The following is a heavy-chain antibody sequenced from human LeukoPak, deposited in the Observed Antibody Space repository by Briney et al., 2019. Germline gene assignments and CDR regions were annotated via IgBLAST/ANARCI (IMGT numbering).Heavy chain of an antibody. Sequence: GGSLRLSCAASGFTFSSYGMSWVRQAPGRGLEWVSGISTIDGSTYYADSVKGRFTVSRDNSKNTLYLQMNRLRAEDTAVYYCAKVASGSYYNWPFDYWGQGTLVTVSS. CDR3: AKVASGSYYNWPFDY. J-gene: IGHJ4*02. CDR1: GFTFSSYG. D-gene: IGHD1-26*01. V-gene: IGHV3-23*01. CDR2: ISTIDGST.